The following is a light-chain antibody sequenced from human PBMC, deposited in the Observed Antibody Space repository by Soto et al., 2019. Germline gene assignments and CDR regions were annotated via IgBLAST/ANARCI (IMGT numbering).Light chain of an antibody. CDR3: QQYNAYPHT. CDR2: KAS. Sequence: DIQMTQSPSTLYAFVGDRVTITCRSSQSISSWLAWYQQKPGKAPKLLIYKASSLESGVPSRFSGGGSGTKFTLTINGLQPDDFTTYYRQQYNAYPHTFGQGTKVETK. J-gene: IGKJ2*01. V-gene: IGKV1-5*03. CDR1: QSISSW.